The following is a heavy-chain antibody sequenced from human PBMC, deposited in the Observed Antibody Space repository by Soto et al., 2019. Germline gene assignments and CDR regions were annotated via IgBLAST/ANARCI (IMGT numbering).Heavy chain of an antibody. V-gene: IGHV5-51*01. Sequence: GESLKISCKGSGYSFTSYWIGWVRQMPGKGLEWMGIIYPGDSDTRYSPSFQGQVTISADKSISTAYLQWSSLKASDTAMYYCARGSEDTAMVTVVDYWGQGTLVTVSS. CDR3: ARGSEDTAMVTVVDY. J-gene: IGHJ4*02. D-gene: IGHD5-18*01. CDR2: IYPGDSDT. CDR1: GYSFTSYW.